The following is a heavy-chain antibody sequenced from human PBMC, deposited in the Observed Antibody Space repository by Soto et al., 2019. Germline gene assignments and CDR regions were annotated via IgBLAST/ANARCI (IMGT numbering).Heavy chain of an antibody. Sequence: PSETLSLTCAVSGGSISSGGYSWSWIRQPPGKGLEWIGYIYHSGSTYYNPSLKSRVTISVDRSKNQFSLKLSSVTAADTAVYYCARALDILTGPNWFDPWGQGTLVTVPS. D-gene: IGHD3-9*01. J-gene: IGHJ5*02. CDR1: GGSISSGGYS. CDR2: IYHSGST. V-gene: IGHV4-30-2*01. CDR3: ARALDILTGPNWFDP.